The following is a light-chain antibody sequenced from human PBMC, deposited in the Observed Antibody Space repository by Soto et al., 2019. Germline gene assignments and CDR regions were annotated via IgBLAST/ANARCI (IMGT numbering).Light chain of an antibody. Sequence: EIVLTQSPGTLSLSPGERATLSCRASQTVSSAYLAWHQQKPGQAPRLLIYDASSRATGIPDRFSGSGSGTDFTLTISRLEPEDCAVYYCQQYASSSDTFGGGTKVEIK. CDR2: DAS. CDR1: QTVSSAY. V-gene: IGKV3-20*01. J-gene: IGKJ4*01. CDR3: QQYASSSDT.